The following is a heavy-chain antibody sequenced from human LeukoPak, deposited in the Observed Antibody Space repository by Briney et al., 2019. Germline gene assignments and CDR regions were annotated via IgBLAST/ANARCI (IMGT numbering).Heavy chain of an antibody. CDR2: FDPEDGER. J-gene: IGHJ4*02. D-gene: IGHD5/OR15-5a*01. V-gene: IGHV1-24*01. CDR3: APRNVCKGYFDN. Sequence: GASVKVSCKVSGYTFTELAMHWVRQAPGKGLEWMGSFDPEDGERIYAQKLQGRLIMTEDTSTDTAYLELSSLRSDDTAVYYCAPRNVCKGYFDNWGQGTLVTVSS. CDR1: GYTFTELA.